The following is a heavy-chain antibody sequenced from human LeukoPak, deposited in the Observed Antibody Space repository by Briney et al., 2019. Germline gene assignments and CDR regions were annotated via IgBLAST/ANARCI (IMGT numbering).Heavy chain of an antibody. Sequence: PGGSLRLSCAASGFTVSSNFMSWFRQAPGKGLEWVSVLYTGGSTHYADSVKGRFTISRDISKNTVYLQMNSLRAEDTAVYYCVRVAPPLAMITVVDYWGQGTLVTVSS. CDR1: GFTVSSNF. J-gene: IGHJ4*02. D-gene: IGHD3-16*01. CDR3: VRVAPPLAMITVVDY. V-gene: IGHV3-53*01. CDR2: LYTGGST.